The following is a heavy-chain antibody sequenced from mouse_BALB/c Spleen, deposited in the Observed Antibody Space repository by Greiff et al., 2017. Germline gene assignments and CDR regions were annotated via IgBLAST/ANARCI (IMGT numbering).Heavy chain of an antibody. CDR1: GYSITSGYY. D-gene: IGHD1-2*01. J-gene: IGHJ4*01. CDR2: ISYDGSN. CDR3: ARVRDGPYYYAMDY. V-gene: IGHV3-6*02. Sequence: DVKLQESGPGLVKPSQSLSLTCSVTGYSITSGYYWNWIREFPGNKLEWMGYISYDGSNNYNPSLKNRISITRDTSKNQFFLKLNSVTTEDTATYYCARVRDGPYYYAMDYWGQGTSVTVSS.